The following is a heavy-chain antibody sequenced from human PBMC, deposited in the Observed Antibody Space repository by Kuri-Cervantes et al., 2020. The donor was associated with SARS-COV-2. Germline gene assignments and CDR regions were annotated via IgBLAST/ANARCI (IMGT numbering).Heavy chain of an antibody. CDR2: ISYDGSNK. Sequence: GGSLRLSCVASGFTFSSYAMHWVRQAPGKGLEWVAVISYDGSNKYYADSVKGRFTISRDNSKNTLYLQMNSLRAEDTAVYYCAKDCTYYDILTGYDYWGQGALVTVSS. J-gene: IGHJ4*02. V-gene: IGHV3-30-3*01. CDR1: GFTFSSYA. D-gene: IGHD3-9*01. CDR3: AKDCTYYDILTGYDY.